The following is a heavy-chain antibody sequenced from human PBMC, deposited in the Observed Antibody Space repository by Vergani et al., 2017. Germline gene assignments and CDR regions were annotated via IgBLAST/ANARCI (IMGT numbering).Heavy chain of an antibody. Sequence: EVQLEESGGGLVLPGRSLRLSCVASGFTSAGYAMHWVRQAPGKGLEWVSGISWNSNSIGYADSVKGRFTISRDNAKNSLYLQMNSLRAEDTALYYCAKDFVTASGGGWFDPGGRETLVTVSS. CDR2: ISWNSNSI. V-gene: IGHV3-9*02. J-gene: IGHJ5*02. CDR1: GFTSAGYA. D-gene: IGHD1-14*01. CDR3: AKDFVTASGGGWFDP.